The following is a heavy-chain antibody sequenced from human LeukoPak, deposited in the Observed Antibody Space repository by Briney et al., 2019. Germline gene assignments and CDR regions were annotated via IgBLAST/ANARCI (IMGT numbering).Heavy chain of an antibody. Sequence: GGSLRLSCAASGFTFSDYAMSWVRQAPEKGLEWVSAISGSGDATKYADSVKGRFTISRDKSKNTLCQQMNSLRAGDTAVYYCARAPTVTTGRGAVAGYFDLWGRGTLVTVSS. CDR1: GFTFSDYA. V-gene: IGHV3-23*01. CDR3: ARAPTVTTGRGAVAGYFDL. CDR2: ISGSGDAT. J-gene: IGHJ2*01. D-gene: IGHD4-17*01.